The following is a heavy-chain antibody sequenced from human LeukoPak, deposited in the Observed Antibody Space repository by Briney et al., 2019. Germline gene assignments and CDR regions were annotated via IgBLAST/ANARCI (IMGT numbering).Heavy chain of an antibody. V-gene: IGHV1-69*13. D-gene: IGHD3-10*01. Sequence: SVKVSCKASGGTFSSYAISWVRQAPGQGLEWMGGIIPIFGTAHYAQKFQGRVTITADESTSTAYMELSSLRSEDTAVYYCARDATLLWFGETLGGNFDYWGQGTLVTVSS. CDR3: ARDATLLWFGETLGGNFDY. CDR2: IIPIFGTA. CDR1: GGTFSSYA. J-gene: IGHJ4*02.